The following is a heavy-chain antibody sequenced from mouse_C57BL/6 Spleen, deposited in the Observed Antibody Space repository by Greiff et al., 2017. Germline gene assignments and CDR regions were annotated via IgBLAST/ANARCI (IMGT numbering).Heavy chain of an antibody. CDR2: INPGSGGT. D-gene: IGHD2-4*01. CDR1: GYAFTNYL. J-gene: IGHJ1*03. CDR3: AREGAYDYDGYFDV. V-gene: IGHV1-54*01. Sequence: VQLQQSGAELVRPGTSVKVSCKASGYAFTNYLIEWVKQRPGQGLEWIGVINPGSGGTNYNEKFKGKATLTADKSSSTAYMQLSSLTSEDSAVYFCAREGAYDYDGYFDVWGTGTTVTVSS.